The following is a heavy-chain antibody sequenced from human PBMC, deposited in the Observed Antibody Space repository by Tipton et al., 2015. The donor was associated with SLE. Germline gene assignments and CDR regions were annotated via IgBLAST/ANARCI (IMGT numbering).Heavy chain of an antibody. J-gene: IGHJ4*02. CDR2: IKQDGSEK. CDR3: AKDTDATGYYFDL. Sequence: SLRLSCAASGFTFSSYSMNWVRQAPGKGLEWVASIKQDGSEKYYVDSVRGRFTISRDNAKNSLTLQMNSLRAEDTAVYYCAKDTDATGYYFDLWGQGSLVTVSS. D-gene: IGHD2-15*01. V-gene: IGHV3-7*01. CDR1: GFTFSSYS.